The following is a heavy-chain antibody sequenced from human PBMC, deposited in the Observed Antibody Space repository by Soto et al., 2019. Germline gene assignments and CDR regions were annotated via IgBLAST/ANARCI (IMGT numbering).Heavy chain of an antibody. J-gene: IGHJ4*02. CDR3: VRGTTVDMTPFDY. CDR2: IIPIFGTA. Sequence: SVKVSCKASGGTLSSYAISWVRQAPGQGLEWMGGIIPIFGTANYAQKFQGRVTITADKSTNTAYMELSSLRSEDTAVYYCVRGTTVDMTPFDYWGQGTLVTVSS. D-gene: IGHD4-17*01. CDR1: GGTLSSYA. V-gene: IGHV1-69*06.